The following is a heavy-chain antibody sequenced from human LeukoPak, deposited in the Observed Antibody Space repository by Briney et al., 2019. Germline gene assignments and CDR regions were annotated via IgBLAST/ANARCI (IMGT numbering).Heavy chain of an antibody. Sequence: GGSLRLSCAASGFTVSSNYMSWVRQAPGKGLEWVSVIYSGGSTYYADSVKGRFTISRDNSKNTLYLQMNSLRAEDTAVYYCARDLGSSSPYFDYWGQGTLVTVSS. CDR1: GFTVSSNY. V-gene: IGHV3-53*01. CDR2: IYSGGST. J-gene: IGHJ4*02. D-gene: IGHD6-6*01. CDR3: ARDLGSSSPYFDY.